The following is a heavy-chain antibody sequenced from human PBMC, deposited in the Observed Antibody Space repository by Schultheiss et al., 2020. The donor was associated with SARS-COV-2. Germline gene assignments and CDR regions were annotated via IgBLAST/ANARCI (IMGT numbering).Heavy chain of an antibody. CDR2: INHSGST. V-gene: IGHV4-59*12. J-gene: IGHJ3*02. CDR3: AREGKLWAGYAFDI. D-gene: IGHD3-16*01. CDR1: GGSISSYY. Sequence: SETLSLTCTVSGGSISSYYWSWIRQPPGKGLEWIGEINHSGSTNYNPSLKSRVTMSVDTSKNQFSLKLSSVTAADTAVYYCAREGKLWAGYAFDIWGQGTMVTGSS.